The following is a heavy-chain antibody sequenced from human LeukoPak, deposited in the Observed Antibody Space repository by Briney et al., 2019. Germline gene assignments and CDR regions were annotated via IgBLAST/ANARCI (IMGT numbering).Heavy chain of an antibody. V-gene: IGHV3-21*01. CDR1: GFTFNSYS. D-gene: IGHD2-8*01. CDR2: ISSSSRFI. J-gene: IGHJ5*02. Sequence: PGGSLRLSCAASGFTFNSYSMNWFRQAPGKGLEWVSSISSSSRFIYYADSVKGRFTISRDNAKNTLYLQMNSLRAEDTAIYYCAKEPNWFDPWGQGTLVTVSS. CDR3: AKEPNWFDP.